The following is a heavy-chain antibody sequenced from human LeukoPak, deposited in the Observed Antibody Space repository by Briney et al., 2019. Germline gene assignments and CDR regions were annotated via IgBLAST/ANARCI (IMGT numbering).Heavy chain of an antibody. J-gene: IGHJ3*02. V-gene: IGHV1-69*01. CDR3: ARVTSGFPYAFDI. D-gene: IGHD3-9*01. CDR2: IIPIFATA. CDR1: GGTFSSYS. Sequence: XAXGGTFSSYSIXXVRQALGQGLXXMGGIIPIFATANYTQKFQGRVTITADESTSTAYMELSSLRSEDTAVYYCARVTSGFPYAFDIWGQGTRVTVSS.